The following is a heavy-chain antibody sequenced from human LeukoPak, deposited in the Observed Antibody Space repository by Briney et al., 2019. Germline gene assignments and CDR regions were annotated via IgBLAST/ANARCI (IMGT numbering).Heavy chain of an antibody. CDR3: ARDLSSAAAGTADY. V-gene: IGHV1-46*01. Sequence: ASVKVSCKASGYTFINYYMHWVRQAPGQGLEWMGIINPSGGSASYAQKFQGRVTMTRDTSTSTVYMELSSLRSEDTAVYYCARDLSSAAAGTADYWGQGTLVTVSS. D-gene: IGHD6-13*01. CDR1: GYTFINYY. J-gene: IGHJ4*02. CDR2: INPSGGSA.